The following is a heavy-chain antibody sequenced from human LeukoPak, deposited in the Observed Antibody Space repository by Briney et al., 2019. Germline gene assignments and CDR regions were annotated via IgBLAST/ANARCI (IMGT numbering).Heavy chain of an antibody. Sequence: SETLSLTCAVYGGSFSGYYWSWIRQPPGKGLEWIGEINHSGSTNYNPSLKSRVTISVDTSKNQFSPKLSSVTAADTAVYYCARGGGIAARRSYFDYWGQGTLVTVSS. CDR3: ARGGGIAARRSYFDY. CDR1: GGSFSGYY. V-gene: IGHV4-34*01. J-gene: IGHJ4*02. D-gene: IGHD6-6*01. CDR2: INHSGST.